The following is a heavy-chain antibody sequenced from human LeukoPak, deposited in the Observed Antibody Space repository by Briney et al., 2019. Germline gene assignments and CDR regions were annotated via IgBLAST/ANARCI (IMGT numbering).Heavy chain of an antibody. Sequence: GASVKVSCKASGYTFTSYYMHWVRQAPGQGLEWMGWINPNSGGTNYAQKFQGRVTMTRDTSISTAYMELSRLRSDDTAVYYCATSKWDMVRGVKRPYYYYGMDVWGQGTTVTVSS. CDR1: GYTFTSYY. CDR2: INPNSGGT. D-gene: IGHD3-10*01. CDR3: ATSKWDMVRGVKRPYYYYGMDV. V-gene: IGHV1-2*02. J-gene: IGHJ6*02.